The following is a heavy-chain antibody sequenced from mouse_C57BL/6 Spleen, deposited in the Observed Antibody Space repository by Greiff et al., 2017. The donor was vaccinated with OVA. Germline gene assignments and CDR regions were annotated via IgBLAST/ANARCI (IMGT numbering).Heavy chain of an antibody. CDR1: GFTFSSYA. CDR3: TREDGGNYFDY. D-gene: IGHD2-3*01. Sequence: EVKLVESGEGLVKPGGSLKLSCAASGFTFSSYAMSWVRQTPEKRLEWVAYISSGGDYSYYADTVKGRFTISRDNARNTLYLQMSSLKSEDTAMYYCTREDGGNYFDYWGQGTTLTVSS. V-gene: IGHV5-9-1*02. CDR2: ISSGGDYS. J-gene: IGHJ2*01.